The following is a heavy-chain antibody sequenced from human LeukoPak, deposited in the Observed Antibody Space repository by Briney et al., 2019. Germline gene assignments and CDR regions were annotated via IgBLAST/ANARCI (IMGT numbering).Heavy chain of an antibody. J-gene: IGHJ4*02. CDR2: IYPGDSET. CDR3: VRSRGYSYGYSYYFDY. CDR1: GYSFTTYW. Sequence: RGESLRISCRGSGYSFTTYWISWVRQMPGKGPEWMGIIYPGDSETRYSPSFQGQVTISADKSISTAYVQWSSLKASDTAMYYCVRSRGYSYGYSYYFDYWGQGTLVTVSS. V-gene: IGHV5-51*01. D-gene: IGHD5-18*01.